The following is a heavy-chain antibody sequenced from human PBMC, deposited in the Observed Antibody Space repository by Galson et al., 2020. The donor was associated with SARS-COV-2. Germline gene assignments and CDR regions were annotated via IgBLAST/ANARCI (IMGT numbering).Heavy chain of an antibody. Sequence: GGSLRLSCAASGFTVSSNYMSWVRQAPGKGLEWVSVIYSGGSTYYADSVKGRFTISRDNSKNTLYLQMNSLRAEDTAVYYCARDFQYYDILTGYYPNNYYYYYGMDVWGQGTTVTVSS. CDR1: GFTVSSNY. V-gene: IGHV3-66*01. D-gene: IGHD3-9*01. J-gene: IGHJ6*02. CDR3: ARDFQYYDILTGYYPNNYYYYYGMDV. CDR2: IYSGGST.